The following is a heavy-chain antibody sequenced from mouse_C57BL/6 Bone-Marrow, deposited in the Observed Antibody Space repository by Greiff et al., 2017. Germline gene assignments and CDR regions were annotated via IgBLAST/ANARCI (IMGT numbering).Heavy chain of an antibody. CDR1: GFTFSDFY. CDR3: ARDATNYYDWYFDV. D-gene: IGHD1-1*01. J-gene: IGHJ1*03. V-gene: IGHV7-1*01. CDR2: SRNKANDYTT. Sequence: EVKLVESGGGLVQSGRSLRLSCATSGFTFSDFYMEWVRQAPGKGLEWIAASRNKANDYTTEYSASVKGRFIVSRDTSQSILYLQMNALRAEDTAIYYCARDATNYYDWYFDVWGTGTTVTVSS.